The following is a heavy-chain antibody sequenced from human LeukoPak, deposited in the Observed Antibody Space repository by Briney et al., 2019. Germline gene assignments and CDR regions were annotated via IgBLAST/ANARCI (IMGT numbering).Heavy chain of an antibody. J-gene: IGHJ4*02. CDR3: ARAWIAVAGPGTSDY. D-gene: IGHD6-19*01. Sequence: ASVKVSCKASGYTFISYGINWVRQAPGQGLKWMGWISPHNGNTNYAQKLQGRVTMTTDTSTSTAYMEVRSLRSDDTAVYYCARAWIAVAGPGTSDYWGQGTLVMVSS. CDR2: ISPHNGNT. CDR1: GYTFISYG. V-gene: IGHV1-18*01.